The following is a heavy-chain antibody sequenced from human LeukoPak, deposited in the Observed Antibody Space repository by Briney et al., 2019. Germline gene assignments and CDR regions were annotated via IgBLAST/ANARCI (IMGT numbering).Heavy chain of an antibody. J-gene: IGHJ1*01. CDR3: ARDMGHGTWYGAEYFQH. D-gene: IGHD6-13*01. CDR1: GFTLRSYW. Sequence: GGSLRLSCAASGFTLRSYWMSWVRQAPGRGLEGVANIKQDGSEKYYVDSVKGRFTISRDNAQTSLALQMNSVRAEDTAVYYCARDMGHGTWYGAEYFQHWGQGTLVTVSS. CDR2: IKQDGSEK. V-gene: IGHV3-7*04.